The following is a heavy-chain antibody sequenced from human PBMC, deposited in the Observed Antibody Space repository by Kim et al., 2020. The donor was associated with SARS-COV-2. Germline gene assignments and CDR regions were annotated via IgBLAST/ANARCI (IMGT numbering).Heavy chain of an antibody. Sequence: GGSLRLSCAASGFTFSSYAMSWVRQAPGKGLEWFSGIGGGGISTYYADSVKGRFTISRDNSKNTLYLQMNSLRAEDTAKYYCAKAGTGARTLNWFDPWGQGTLVTVSS. CDR3: AKAGTGARTLNWFDP. V-gene: IGHV3-23*01. D-gene: IGHD1-7*01. CDR2: IGGGGIST. CDR1: GFTFSSYA. J-gene: IGHJ5*02.